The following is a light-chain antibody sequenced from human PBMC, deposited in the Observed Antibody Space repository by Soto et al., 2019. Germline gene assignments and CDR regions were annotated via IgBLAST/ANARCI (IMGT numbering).Light chain of an antibody. V-gene: IGLV3-21*04. Sequence: SYELTQPPSVSVAPGKTARITCGESDIGSKSVHWSLQKPGQAPVLVIYYDRHRPSGIPERFSGSNSGNTATLTISRVEAGDEADYYCQVWDSVSDHVVFGGGTKRTVL. CDR1: DIGSKS. CDR2: YDR. J-gene: IGLJ2*01. CDR3: QVWDSVSDHVV.